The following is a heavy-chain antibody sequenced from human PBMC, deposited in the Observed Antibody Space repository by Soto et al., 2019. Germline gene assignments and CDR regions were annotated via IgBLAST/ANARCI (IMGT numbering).Heavy chain of an antibody. Sequence: EVQLVESGGGLIQPGMSLRLSCAASGFSFDDYAMHWVRQVPGKGLEWITGISWNSGTIGYADCVKGRFTISRDNAKNSLYLQMNSLRAEDTAFYYCARDVWSRASGPPDSWGQGTLVTVSS. CDR2: ISWNSGTI. J-gene: IGHJ5*02. D-gene: IGHD3-10*01. CDR3: ARDVWSRASGPPDS. V-gene: IGHV3-9*01. CDR1: GFSFDDYA.